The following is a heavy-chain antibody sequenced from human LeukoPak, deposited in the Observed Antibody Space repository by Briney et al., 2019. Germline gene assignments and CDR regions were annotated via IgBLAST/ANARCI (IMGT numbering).Heavy chain of an antibody. CDR2: IYHSGST. D-gene: IGHD6-19*01. CDR1: GASVTSGPYY. J-gene: IGHJ3*02. V-gene: IGHV4-39*07. CDR3: ARDIAVADDAFDI. Sequence: SETLSLTCPVSGASVTSGPYYWGWIRQPPGKGLEWIGEIYHSGSTNYSPSLKSRVTISEDKSKNQFSLKLSSVTAADKAVYYCARDIAVADDAFDIWGGGTMVIVS.